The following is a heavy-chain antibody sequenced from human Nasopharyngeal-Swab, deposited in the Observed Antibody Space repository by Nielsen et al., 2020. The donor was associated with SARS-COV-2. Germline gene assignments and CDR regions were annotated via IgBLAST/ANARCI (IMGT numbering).Heavy chain of an antibody. CDR3: ARDPGREDPFDY. CDR1: GYSYTSYG. D-gene: IGHD2-15*01. V-gene: IGHV1-18*01. Sequence: ASVKVSCKASGYSYTSYGISWVRQAPGQGLEWMGWISAYNGNTNYAQKLQGRVTMTTDTSTSTAYMELRSLRSDDTAVYYCARDPGREDPFDYWGQGTLVTVSS. J-gene: IGHJ4*02. CDR2: ISAYNGNT.